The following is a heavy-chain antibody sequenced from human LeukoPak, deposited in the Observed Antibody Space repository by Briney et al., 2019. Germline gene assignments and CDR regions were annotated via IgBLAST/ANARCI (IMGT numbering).Heavy chain of an antibody. CDR2: IYPADSDT. D-gene: IGHD2-2*01. CDR3: ARHSFLGYCSTTSCRTPFDI. CDR1: GYIFTTYW. J-gene: IGHJ3*02. V-gene: IGHV5-51*01. Sequence: GESLRISCKGSGYIFTTYWISWVRQMPGKGLEWMGIIYPADSDTRYSPSFQGQVTISADKSINTAYLQWSSLEASDTAMYYCARHSFLGYCSTTSCRTPFDIWGQGTIVTISS.